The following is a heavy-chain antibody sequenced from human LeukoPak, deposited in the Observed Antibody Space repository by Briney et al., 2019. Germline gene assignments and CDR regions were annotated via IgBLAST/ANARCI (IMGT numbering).Heavy chain of an antibody. CDR1: SDSISDYY. V-gene: IGHV4-59*08. J-gene: IGHJ5*02. CDR3: VRVHYSSGSLSSWFDP. D-gene: IGHD3-10*01. CDR2: ISYSGGV. Sequence: PSGTLSLTCTVSSDSISDYYWGWIRQPPEKGLEWIGYISYSGGVTYSPSLKPPVTISLDTSKNQVSLKLSSVTAADTAMYYCVRVHYSSGSLSSWFDPWGRGILVTVSS.